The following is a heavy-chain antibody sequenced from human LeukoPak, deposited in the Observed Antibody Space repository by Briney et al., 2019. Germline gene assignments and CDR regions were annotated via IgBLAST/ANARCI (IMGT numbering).Heavy chain of an antibody. Sequence: GGSLRLSCAASGFTYSSYWMHWLRQAPGKGLVWVSRINSDGSSTSYADSVKGRFTISRDNAKNTLYLQMNSLRADDTAVYYCAREGRPQDSGSLYYWGQGTLVTVSS. CDR3: AREGRPQDSGSLYY. J-gene: IGHJ4*02. V-gene: IGHV3-74*01. D-gene: IGHD1-26*01. CDR2: INSDGSST. CDR1: GFTYSSYW.